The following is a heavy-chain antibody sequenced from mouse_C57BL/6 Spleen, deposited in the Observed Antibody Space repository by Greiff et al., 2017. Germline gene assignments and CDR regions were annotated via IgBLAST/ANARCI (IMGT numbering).Heavy chain of an antibody. V-gene: IGHV5-16*01. J-gene: IGHJ2*01. D-gene: IGHD1-1*01. CDR1: GFTFSDYY. CDR3: ARGDYYGSSHYFDY. CDR2: INYDGSSH. Sequence: EVHLVESEGGLVQPGSSMKLSCTASGFTFSDYYMAWVRQVPEKGLEWVANINYDGSSHYSLASLKSRFIISRDTAKNILYLQMSSLKSEDTATYYCARGDYYGSSHYFDYWGQGTTLTVSS.